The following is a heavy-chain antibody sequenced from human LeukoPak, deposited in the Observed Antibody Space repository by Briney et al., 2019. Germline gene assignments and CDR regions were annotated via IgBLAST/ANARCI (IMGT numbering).Heavy chain of an antibody. V-gene: IGHV1-46*01. D-gene: IGHD4-23*01. CDR3: ARDIRLSGGNSVGGGDY. Sequence: GASVKVSCKASGYTFTGYYMHWVRQAPGQGLEWMGIINPSGGSTSYAQKSQGRVTMTSDTSTSTVYMELSSLRSEDTAVYYCARDIRLSGGNSVGGGDYWGQGTLVTVSS. J-gene: IGHJ4*02. CDR1: GYTFTGYY. CDR2: INPSGGST.